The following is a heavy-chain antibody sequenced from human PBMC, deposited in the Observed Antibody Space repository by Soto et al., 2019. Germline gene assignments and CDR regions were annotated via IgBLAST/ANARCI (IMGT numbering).Heavy chain of an antibody. J-gene: IGHJ4*02. CDR1: GYTFTSYG. CDR2: ISAYNGNT. D-gene: IGHD2-2*01. V-gene: IGHV1-18*01. Sequence: ASVKVSCKASGYTFTSYGISWVRQAPGQGLEWMGWISAYNGNTNYAQKLQGRVTMTTDTSTSTAYMELRSLRSDDTAVYYCARERGYCSSTSCLADYWGQGTLVTVSS. CDR3: ARERGYCSSTSCLADY.